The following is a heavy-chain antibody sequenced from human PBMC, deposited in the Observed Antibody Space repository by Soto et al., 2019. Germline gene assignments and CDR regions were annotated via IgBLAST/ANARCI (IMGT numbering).Heavy chain of an antibody. D-gene: IGHD6-13*01. V-gene: IGHV1-8*01. CDR1: GYTFTSYD. J-gene: IGHJ4*02. CDR2: MNPNSGNT. Sequence: QVQLVQSGAEVKKPGASVKVSCKASGYTFTSYDINWVRQATGQGLEWMGWMNPNSGNTGYAQKFQGRVTMSRNTSISTAYMGMSSLRSEDTAVYYCARDHSSSWRFDYWGQGTLVTVSS. CDR3: ARDHSSSWRFDY.